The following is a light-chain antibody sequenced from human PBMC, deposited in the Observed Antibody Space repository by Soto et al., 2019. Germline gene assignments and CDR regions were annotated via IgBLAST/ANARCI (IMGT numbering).Light chain of an antibody. CDR3: SSFAGTNTLV. CDR1: SGDIGGYNY. CDR2: EVN. J-gene: IGLJ2*01. Sequence: QSALTQPPSASGSPGQSVTISCTGTSGDIGGYNYVSWYQQHPGKAPKLLIYEVNKRPSGVPDRFSGSKSGNTASLTVSGPQTEDEADYYCSSFAGTNTLVFGEGTKLTVL. V-gene: IGLV2-8*01.